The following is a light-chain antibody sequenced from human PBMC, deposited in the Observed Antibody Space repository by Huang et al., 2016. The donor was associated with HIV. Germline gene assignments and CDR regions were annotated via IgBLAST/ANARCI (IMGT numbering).Light chain of an antibody. J-gene: IGKJ1*01. CDR3: HHYGATQWA. CDR1: QSLDKGF. Sequence: SCRASQSLDKGFLAWYRQKPGQAPELLIFDASKRPSDIPDRFVGRGSGTDFSLTINGLDPEDFAFYFCHHYGATQWAFGRGTRVEMK. V-gene: IGKV3-20*01. CDR2: DAS.